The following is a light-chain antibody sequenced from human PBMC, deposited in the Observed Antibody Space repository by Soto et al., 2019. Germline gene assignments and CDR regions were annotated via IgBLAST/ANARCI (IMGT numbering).Light chain of an antibody. J-gene: IGLJ1*01. V-gene: IGLV1-44*01. Sequence: QSVLTQPPSASGTPGQGVPISCSGITSNIGSNTVNWYQQLPGTAPKLLIYNNNQRPSGVPDRFSCSKSGTSASLAIGGLQSEDEADYYCAAWDDSLNGYVFGTGTKV. CDR2: NNN. CDR1: TSNIGSNT. CDR3: AAWDDSLNGYV.